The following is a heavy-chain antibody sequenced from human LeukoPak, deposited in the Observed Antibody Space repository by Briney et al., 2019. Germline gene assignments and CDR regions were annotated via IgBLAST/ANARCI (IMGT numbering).Heavy chain of an antibody. V-gene: IGHV1-46*01. CDR2: VNPGGGST. CDR1: GCTFTKYY. Sequence: ASVNVSCKASGCTFTKYYMHWVRQAPGQGLEWMGIVNPGGGSTNDAQKFQGRVTMTRDTSTSTVYVELSSLRSEDTAVYYCARDESTAVGGVLIRYWGQGTLVTVSS. D-gene: IGHD3-3*01. J-gene: IGHJ4*02. CDR3: ARDESTAVGGVLIRY.